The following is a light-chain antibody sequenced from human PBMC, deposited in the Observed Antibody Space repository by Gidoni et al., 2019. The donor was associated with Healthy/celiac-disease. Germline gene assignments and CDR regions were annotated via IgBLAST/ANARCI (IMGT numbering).Light chain of an antibody. Sequence: PGTLSLSPGERATLSCRASQSISSSYLAWYQQKPGQAPRLLIYGASSRATGIPDRFSGSGSGTDFTLTISRLEPEDFAVYYCQQYGSSPWGFGQGTKVEIK. CDR2: GAS. J-gene: IGKJ1*01. CDR3: QQYGSSPWG. V-gene: IGKV3-20*01. CDR1: QSISSSY.